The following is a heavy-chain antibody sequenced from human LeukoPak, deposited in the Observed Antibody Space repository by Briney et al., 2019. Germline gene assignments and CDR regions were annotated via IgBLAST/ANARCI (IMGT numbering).Heavy chain of an antibody. CDR2: ISSTSYI. D-gene: IGHD5-18*01. CDR1: GFTFTAYT. CDR3: ARDTAMVKFDP. V-gene: IGHV3-21*01. J-gene: IGHJ5*02. Sequence: PGGSLRLSCAASGFTFTAYTINWVRQAPGKGLEWVSSISSTSYIYYADSVKGRFTISRDNAKSSVYLQMNSLRAEDTAVYCCARDTAMVKFDPWGQGTLVTVSS.